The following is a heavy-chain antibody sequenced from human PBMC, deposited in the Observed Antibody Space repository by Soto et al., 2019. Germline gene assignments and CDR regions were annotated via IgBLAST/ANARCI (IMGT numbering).Heavy chain of an antibody. V-gene: IGHV4-39*01. D-gene: IGHD3-22*01. J-gene: IGHJ4*02. CDR1: GDSIRNRNYY. CDR3: ARGRYLGPSGYYLDF. CDR2: RYDVAST. Sequence: QLQLQESGPGLVKPSETLSLSCSVSGDSIRNRNYYWAWIRQPPGTGLEWIVSRYDVASTFYNPCHTRRVTISITTSKRQLSLKASSVTGAETAVDNSARGRYLGPSGYYLDFWGQGTLVTVSS.